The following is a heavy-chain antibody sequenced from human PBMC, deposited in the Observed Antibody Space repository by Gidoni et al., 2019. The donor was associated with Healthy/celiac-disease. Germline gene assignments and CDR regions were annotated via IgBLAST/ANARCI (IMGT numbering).Heavy chain of an antibody. J-gene: IGHJ5*02. Sequence: EVQLLESGGGLVQPGGSLRISCAASGFTFSSYAMSGGRQAPGKGLGWVSAISVRGGRKYDADAVKGRFTISRDNSKNTLDLQMNSLRAEDTAVYYCAKDQGGFVPAIQNGFDPWGQGTLVTVSS. V-gene: IGHV3-23*01. CDR1: GFTFSSYA. CDR2: ISVRGGRK. D-gene: IGHD2-2*01. CDR3: AKDQGGFVPAIQNGFDP.